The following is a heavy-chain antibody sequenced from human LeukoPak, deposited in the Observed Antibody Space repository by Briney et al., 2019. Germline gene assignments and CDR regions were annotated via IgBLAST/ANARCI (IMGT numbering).Heavy chain of an antibody. V-gene: IGHV1-46*01. CDR2: INPTGGST. CDR1: GYTFPSYF. CDR3: ARTAARRFDY. J-gene: IGHJ4*02. D-gene: IGHD6-6*01. Sequence: TSVKVSCKASGYTFPSYFMHWVRQAPGQGLEWMGIINPTGGSTTYAQKFQGRVTMTRDTSTSTVYMELSSLRSDDTAVYYCARTAARRFDYWGQGTLVTVSS.